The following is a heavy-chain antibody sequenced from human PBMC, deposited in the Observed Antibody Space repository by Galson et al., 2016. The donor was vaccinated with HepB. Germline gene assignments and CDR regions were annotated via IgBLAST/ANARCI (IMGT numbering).Heavy chain of an antibody. V-gene: IGHV3-74*01. CDR3: ARSPRILWFEVDY. CDR1: GFTFSNYW. CDR2: INTDGTDT. J-gene: IGHJ4*02. Sequence: SLRLSCAVSGFTFSNYWVHWVRQAPGQGLVWAARINTDGTDTHYADSVKGRFTISRDNAKSTVYLQMDSLRVDDTAVYYCARSPRILWFEVDYWGQGILVTVSS. D-gene: IGHD3-10*01.